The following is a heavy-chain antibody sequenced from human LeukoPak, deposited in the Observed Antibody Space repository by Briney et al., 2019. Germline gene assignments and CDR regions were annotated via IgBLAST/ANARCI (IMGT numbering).Heavy chain of an antibody. D-gene: IGHD6-19*01. CDR2: ISAYNGNT. J-gene: IGHJ4*02. CDR3: ARQWLVGYYFDY. Sequence: ASVKVSCKASGYTFTNYGSSWVRQAPGQGLEWMGWISAYNGNTNYAQKLQGRVTMTTDTSTSTAYMELRSLRSDDAAVYYCARQWLVGYYFDYWGQGTLVTVSS. V-gene: IGHV1-18*01. CDR1: GYTFTNYG.